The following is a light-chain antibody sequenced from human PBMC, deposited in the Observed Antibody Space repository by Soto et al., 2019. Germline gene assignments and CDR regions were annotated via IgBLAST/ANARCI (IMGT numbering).Light chain of an antibody. J-gene: IGKJ4*01. CDR1: QSVSSSY. V-gene: IGKV3-20*01. CDR2: GAS. Sequence: ILMTQYPGTASLSPWERSTPSCSASQSVSSSYLAWYQQKPGQAPRLLIYGASSRATGIPDRFSGSGSGTDFTLTISRLEPEDFAVYYCQQYGSSPLTFGGGTKVDIK. CDR3: QQYGSSPLT.